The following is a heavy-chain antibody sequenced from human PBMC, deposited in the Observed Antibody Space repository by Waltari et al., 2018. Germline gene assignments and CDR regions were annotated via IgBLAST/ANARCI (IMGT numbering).Heavy chain of an antibody. CDR2: ITTKTENP. D-gene: IGHD2-2*01. CDR1: GYSFTNYA. J-gene: IGHJ5*02. V-gene: IGHV7-4-1*02. Sequence: QVQLVQSGSEWKKPGASVKVSCKAYGYSFTNYAINWVRQAPGQGLELMGWITTKTENPTSTQGFTRRFVFSLDTSVSTAYLQINDLKAEDTAIYYCAREVVPAAKIVVNWFDPWGQGTQVTVSS. CDR3: AREVVPAAKIVVNWFDP.